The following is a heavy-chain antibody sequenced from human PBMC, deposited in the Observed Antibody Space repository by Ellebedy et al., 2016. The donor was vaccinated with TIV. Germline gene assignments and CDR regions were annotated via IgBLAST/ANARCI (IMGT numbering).Heavy chain of an antibody. CDR1: GFTFSSYA. V-gene: IGHV3-23*01. CDR2: ISGSGGST. CDR3: AKVSRSSSSYYFDY. D-gene: IGHD6-6*01. J-gene: IGHJ4*02. Sequence: GESLKISXAASGFTFSSYAMSWVRQAPGKELEWVSAISGSGGSTYYADSVKGRFTISRDNSKNTLYLQMNSLRAEDTAVYYCAKVSRSSSSYYFDYWGQGTLVTVSS.